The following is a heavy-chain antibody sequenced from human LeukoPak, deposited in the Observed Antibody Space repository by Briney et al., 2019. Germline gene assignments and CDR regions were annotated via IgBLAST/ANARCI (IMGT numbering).Heavy chain of an antibody. Sequence: GGSLRLSCAASGFIFSDYYMSWIRQSPGKGLEWISYISPNGTDIYSIDSVRGRFIISRDNAKNSLYLQMNSLRAEDTAVYYCASGSSSVGYWGQGTLVTVSS. CDR1: GFIFSDYY. CDR3: ASGSSSVGY. V-gene: IGHV3-11*01. CDR2: ISPNGTDI. D-gene: IGHD6-6*01. J-gene: IGHJ4*02.